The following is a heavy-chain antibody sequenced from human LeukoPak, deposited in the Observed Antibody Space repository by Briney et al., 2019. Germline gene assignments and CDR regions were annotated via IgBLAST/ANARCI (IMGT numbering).Heavy chain of an antibody. CDR2: INHSGST. V-gene: IGHV4-34*01. D-gene: IGHD6-6*01. CDR3: ARSLLEYSSSSGFDY. Sequence: PSETLSLTCAVYGESFSGYYWTWIRQPPGKGLEWIGEINHSGSTNYNPSLKSRVTISVDTSKNQFSLKLSSVTAADTAVYYYARSLLEYSSSSGFDYWGQGTLVTVSS. CDR1: GESFSGYY. J-gene: IGHJ4*02.